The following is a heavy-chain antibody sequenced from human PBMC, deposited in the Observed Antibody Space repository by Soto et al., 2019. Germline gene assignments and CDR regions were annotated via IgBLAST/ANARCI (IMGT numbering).Heavy chain of an antibody. CDR2: IYPSDSDT. J-gene: IGHJ4*02. CDR1: GYRFTTYW. D-gene: IGHD2-21*01. Sequence: GESMKISCTTSGYRFTTYWIGWVRQMPGKGPEWMGIIYPSDSDTRYSPSFQGQVTISADKSINTAYLQWSSLKASDTAMYYCATGDGPFDYWGQGTLVTVSS. V-gene: IGHV5-51*01. CDR3: ATGDGPFDY.